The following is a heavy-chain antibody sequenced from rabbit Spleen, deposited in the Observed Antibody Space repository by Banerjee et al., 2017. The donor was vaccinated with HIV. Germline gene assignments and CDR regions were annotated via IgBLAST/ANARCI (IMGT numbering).Heavy chain of an antibody. D-gene: IGHD1-1*01. CDR2: IYTGNSKT. J-gene: IGHJ3*01. V-gene: IGHV1S40*01. CDR1: GFSFSSTYD. CDR3: ARDLPDIIGWNFGF. Sequence: QQLVESGGGLVKPGASLTLTCTASGFSFSSTYDMCWVRQAPGKGLEWIACIYTGNSKTYYANWAKGRFTISKTSSTTVTLQMTSLTAADTATYFCARDLPDIIGWNFGFWGQGTLVTVS.